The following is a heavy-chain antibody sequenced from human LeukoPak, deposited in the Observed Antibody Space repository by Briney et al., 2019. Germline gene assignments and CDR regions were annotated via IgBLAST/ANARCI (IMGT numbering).Heavy chain of an antibody. CDR1: GFTFSSYA. D-gene: IGHD3-22*01. V-gene: IGHV3-30-3*01. CDR3: ARDLYYYDSSGYRLQYEYFQH. J-gene: IGHJ1*01. Sequence: GGSLRLSCAASGFTFSSYAMHWVRQAPGKGLEWVAVISDDGSNKYYADSVKGRFTISRDNSKNTLYLQMNSLRAEDTAVYYCARDLYYYDSSGYRLQYEYFQHWGRGTLVTVSS. CDR2: ISDDGSNK.